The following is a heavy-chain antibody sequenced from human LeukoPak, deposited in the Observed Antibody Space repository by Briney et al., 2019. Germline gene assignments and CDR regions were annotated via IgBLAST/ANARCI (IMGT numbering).Heavy chain of an antibody. J-gene: IGHJ5*02. CDR1: GYTFTNYG. CDR2: MNPNSDYR. Sequence: ASVKVSCKASGYTFTNYGINWVRQATGQGLEWMGWMNPNSDYRGYAQKFQGRVTITRTTSISTVYMDLTMLRSGDTAVYSFSRGFISSSRWFDPGSEGSPVSVCS. V-gene: IGHV1-8*01. D-gene: IGHD6-6*01. CDR3: SRGFISSSRWFDP.